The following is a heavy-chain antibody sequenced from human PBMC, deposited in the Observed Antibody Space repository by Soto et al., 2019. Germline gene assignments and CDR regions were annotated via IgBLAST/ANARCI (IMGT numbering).Heavy chain of an antibody. CDR2: IYFNGNT. CDR1: GVSISDTSYY. V-gene: IGHV4-39*01. CDR3: ARQGSY. Sequence: QLQLQESGPELVKPSETLSLTCTVSGVSISDTSYYWGWIRQPPGKGLEWIGTIYFNGNTFYNPSLKSRLTISADTSSNQFSLRLTSVTAADTAVYYCARQGSYWGQGTLVAVSS. J-gene: IGHJ4*02.